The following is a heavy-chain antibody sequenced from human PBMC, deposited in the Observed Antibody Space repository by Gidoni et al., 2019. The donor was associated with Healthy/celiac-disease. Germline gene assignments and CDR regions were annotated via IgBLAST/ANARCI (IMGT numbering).Heavy chain of an antibody. CDR3: AREISGFWSGHTGFDY. CDR2: IKHRGST. CDR1: GGSFSGYY. Sequence: QVQLQQWGAALLKPSETLYLPCAVYGGSFSGYYWSWIRQPHGKGLEWIGDIKHRGSTNYNPSLKSRVTISVDTSKNQFSLKLSSVTAADTAVYYCAREISGFWSGHTGFDYWGQGTLVTVSS. V-gene: IGHV4-34*01. D-gene: IGHD3-3*01. J-gene: IGHJ4*02.